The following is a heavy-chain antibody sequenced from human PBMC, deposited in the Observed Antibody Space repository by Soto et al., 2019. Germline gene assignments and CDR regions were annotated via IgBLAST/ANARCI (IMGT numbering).Heavy chain of an antibody. Sequence: QVQLVESGGGLVKPGGSLRLSCVASGFTFSDYSMTWIRQAPGKGLEWISYMSESGSIIYYADSLKGRFTISRDNAKSSLSLQVYSLAAEDTAVYYCATFRSGWKDYYHYYMDVWGKGTTVTVSS. CDR2: MSESGSII. CDR1: GFTFSDYS. J-gene: IGHJ6*03. D-gene: IGHD6-19*01. CDR3: ATFRSGWKDYYHYYMDV. V-gene: IGHV3-11*01.